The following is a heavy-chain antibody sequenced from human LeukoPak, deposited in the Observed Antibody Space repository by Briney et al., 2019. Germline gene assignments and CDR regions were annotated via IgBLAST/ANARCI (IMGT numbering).Heavy chain of an antibody. CDR2: ISSSSSYI. V-gene: IGHV3-21*01. Sequence: GGSLRLSCAASGFTFSSYSMNWVRQAPGKGLEWVSSISSSSSYIYYADSVKGRFTISRDNAKNSLYLQMNSLRAEDTAVYYCARNVFELRYYFDYWGQGTLVTVSS. D-gene: IGHD1-26*01. CDR1: GFTFSSYS. CDR3: ARNVFELRYYFDY. J-gene: IGHJ4*02.